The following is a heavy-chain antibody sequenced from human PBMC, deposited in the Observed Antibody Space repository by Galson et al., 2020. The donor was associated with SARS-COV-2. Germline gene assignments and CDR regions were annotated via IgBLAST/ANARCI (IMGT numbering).Heavy chain of an antibody. Sequence: NSGGSLRLSCAASGFPFSTYSITWVRLAPGKGLEWVSSISTSSSYTYYVDSVKGRFSISRDNPRNSLYLQMNSLRAEDTAVYYCARDEGIRGYNYGRLYYGMDVWGQGTTVTVSS. D-gene: IGHD5-18*01. V-gene: IGHV3-21*01. CDR2: ISTSSSYT. CDR1: GFPFSTYS. J-gene: IGHJ6*02. CDR3: ARDEGIRGYNYGRLYYGMDV.